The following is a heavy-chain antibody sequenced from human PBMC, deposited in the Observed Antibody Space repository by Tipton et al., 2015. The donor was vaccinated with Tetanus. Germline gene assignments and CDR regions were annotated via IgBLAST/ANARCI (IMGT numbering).Heavy chain of an antibody. CDR3: ARELILGSGSYYGVDY. CDR2: INHSGST. V-gene: IGHV4-34*01. CDR1: GGSFSGYY. Sequence: TLSLTCAVYGGSFSGYYWSWIRQPPGKGLEWIGEINHSGSTNYNPSLKSRVTISVDTSKNQFSLKLSSVTAADTAVYYCARELILGSGSYYGVDYWGQGTLVTVSS. D-gene: IGHD3-10*01. J-gene: IGHJ4*02.